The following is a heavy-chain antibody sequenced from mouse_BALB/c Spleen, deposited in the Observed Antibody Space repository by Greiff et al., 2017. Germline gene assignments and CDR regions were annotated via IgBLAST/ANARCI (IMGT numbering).Heavy chain of an antibody. V-gene: IGHV5-4*02. D-gene: IGHD2-14*01. CDR3: ERAYYRYEGDYYAMDY. CDR1: GFTFSDYY. Sequence: EVNLVESGGGLVKPGGSLKLSCAASGFTFSDYYMYWVRQTPEKRLEWVATISDGGSYTYYPDSVKGRFTISRDNAKNNLYLQMSSLKSEDTAMYYCERAYYRYEGDYYAMDYWGQGTSVTVSS. J-gene: IGHJ4*01. CDR2: ISDGGSYT.